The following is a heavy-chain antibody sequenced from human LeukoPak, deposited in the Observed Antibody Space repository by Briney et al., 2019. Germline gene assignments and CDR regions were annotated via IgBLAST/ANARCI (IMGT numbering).Heavy chain of an antibody. CDR2: ISYDGSNK. CDR1: GFTFSSYA. CDR3: ARDRNRYSGSYYSDY. V-gene: IGHV3-30-3*01. D-gene: IGHD1-26*01. Sequence: GGSLRLSCAASGFTFSSYAMHWVRQAPGKGLEWVAVISYDGSNKYYADSVKGRFTISRDNSKNTLYLQMNSLRAEDTAVYYCARDRNRYSGSYYSDYWGQGTLVTVSS. J-gene: IGHJ4*02.